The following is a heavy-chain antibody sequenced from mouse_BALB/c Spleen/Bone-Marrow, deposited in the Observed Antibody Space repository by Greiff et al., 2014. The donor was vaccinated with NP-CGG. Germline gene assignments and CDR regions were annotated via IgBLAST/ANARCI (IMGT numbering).Heavy chain of an antibody. Sequence: VKLQESGAELARPGASVKLSCKASGYIFTSYWMQWVKQRPGQGLDWIGAIFPGDGDTRYTQKFKGKATLTADKSSSTAFMQLSSLASEDSAVYYCGREGGYWGQGTTLRVSS. J-gene: IGHJ2*01. V-gene: IGHV1-87*01. CDR3: GREGGY. CDR1: GYIFTSYW. CDR2: IFPGDGDT.